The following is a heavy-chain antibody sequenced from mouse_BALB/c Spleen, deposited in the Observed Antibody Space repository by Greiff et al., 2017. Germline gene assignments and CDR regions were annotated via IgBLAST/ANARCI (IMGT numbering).Heavy chain of an antibody. V-gene: IGHV1-82*01. D-gene: IGHD2-2*01. J-gene: IGHJ4*01. CDR1: GYAFSSSW. CDR3: ARDVQGGLPLYYYAMDY. Sequence: QVQLQQSGPELVKPGASVKISCKASGYAFSSSWMNWVKQRPGQGLEWIGRIYPGDGDTNYNGKFKGKATLTADKSSSTAYMQLSSLTSVDSAVYFCARDVQGGLPLYYYAMDYWGQGTSVTVSS. CDR2: IYPGDGDT.